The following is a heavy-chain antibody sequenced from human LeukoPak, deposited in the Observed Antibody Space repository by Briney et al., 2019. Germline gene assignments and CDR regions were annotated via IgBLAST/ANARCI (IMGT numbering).Heavy chain of an antibody. CDR1: GFTFSSYG. CDR3: ARGQGYESYYYMDV. J-gene: IGHJ6*03. D-gene: IGHD2-2*01. CDR2: IRYDGSNK. V-gene: IGHV3-30*02. Sequence: GGSLRLPCAASGFTFSSYGMHWVRQAPGKGLEWAAFIRYDGSNKYYADSVKGRFTISRDNSNNTVYLQMNNLRPEDTAVFYCARGQGYESYYYMDVWGKGTTVSVSS.